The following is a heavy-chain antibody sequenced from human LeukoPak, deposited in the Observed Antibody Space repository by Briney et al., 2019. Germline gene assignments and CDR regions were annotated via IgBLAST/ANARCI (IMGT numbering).Heavy chain of an antibody. CDR3: ARVWDWFDP. CDR2: IYYSGST. CDR1: GGSISSYY. Sequence: PSETLSLTCTVSGGSISSYYWSWIRQPPGKGLEWIGYIYYSGSTNYNPSLKSRVTISVDTSKNQLSLKQSSVTAADTAVYYCARVWDWFDPWGQGTLVTVSS. J-gene: IGHJ5*02. D-gene: IGHD1-26*01. V-gene: IGHV4-59*08.